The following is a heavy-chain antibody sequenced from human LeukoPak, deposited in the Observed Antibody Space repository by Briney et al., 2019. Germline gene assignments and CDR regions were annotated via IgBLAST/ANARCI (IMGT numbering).Heavy chain of an antibody. J-gene: IGHJ6*03. CDR2: IKQDGSEK. CDR3: AREQSTVWFGELRFYYYMDV. D-gene: IGHD3-10*01. Sequence: GGSLRLSCAASGFTFSSYGMSWVRQAPGKGLEWVANIKQDGSEKYYVDSVKGRFTISRDNAKNSLYLQMNSLRAEDTAVYYCAREQSTVWFGELRFYYYMDVWGKGTTVTISS. V-gene: IGHV3-7*01. CDR1: GFTFSSYG.